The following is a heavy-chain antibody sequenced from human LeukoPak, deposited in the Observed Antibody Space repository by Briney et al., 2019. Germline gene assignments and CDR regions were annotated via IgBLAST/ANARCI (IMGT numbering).Heavy chain of an antibody. CDR2: INPNSGGT. Sequence: ASVKVSCKASGYTFTGYYMHWVRQAPGQGLEWMGWINPNSGGTNYAQKFQGRVTMTRDTSISTAYMELSRLRSNDTAVYYCARGPRWRAVAGPSPDYWGQGTLVTVSS. D-gene: IGHD6-19*01. CDR3: ARGPRWRAVAGPSPDY. CDR1: GYTFTGYY. J-gene: IGHJ4*02. V-gene: IGHV1-2*02.